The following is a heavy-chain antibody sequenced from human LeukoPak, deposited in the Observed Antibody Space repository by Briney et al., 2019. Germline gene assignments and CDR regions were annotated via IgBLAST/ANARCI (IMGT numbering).Heavy chain of an antibody. V-gene: IGHV4-59*01. Sequence: SETLSLTCTVSGGSMSDYYWSWIRQPPGKGLEWIGYIFSTGSTNCNPSLKSRVTISVDTSKNQFSLKLNSVTAADTALYYCARDYTMTHAFDIWGQGTLVTVSS. D-gene: IGHD3-22*01. CDR1: GGSMSDYY. J-gene: IGHJ3*02. CDR2: IFSTGST. CDR3: ARDYTMTHAFDI.